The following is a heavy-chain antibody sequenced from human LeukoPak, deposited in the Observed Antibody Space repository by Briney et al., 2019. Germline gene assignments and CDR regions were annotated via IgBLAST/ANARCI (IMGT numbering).Heavy chain of an antibody. CDR3: ARRSSGSPPYYFDY. D-gene: IGHD1-26*01. J-gene: IGHJ4*02. CDR1: GFTFSSYN. V-gene: IGHV3-21*01. Sequence: GGSLRLSCAASGFTFSSYNMNWVRQAPGKGLEWVSSISDSSNYIYYADSVKGRFTISRDNAKNSLYLEMNSLRAEDTAVYYCARRSSGSPPYYFDYWGQGTLVTVSS. CDR2: ISDSSNYI.